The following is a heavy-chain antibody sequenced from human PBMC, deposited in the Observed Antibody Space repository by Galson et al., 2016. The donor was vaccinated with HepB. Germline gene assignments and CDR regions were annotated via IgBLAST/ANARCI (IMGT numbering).Heavy chain of an antibody. V-gene: IGHV1-46*02. CDR1: GYTFNTYN. CDR2: IKPSGGNT. CDR3: ARELDHSSYFDY. J-gene: IGHJ4*02. D-gene: IGHD6-6*01. Sequence: SVKVSCKASGYTFNTYNMHWVRQAPGQGLEWMGIIKPSGGNTIYAQKFPDRITMTRDTSTSTVYMELISLRSEDTAVYYCARELDHSSYFDYWGQGTLLTVSS.